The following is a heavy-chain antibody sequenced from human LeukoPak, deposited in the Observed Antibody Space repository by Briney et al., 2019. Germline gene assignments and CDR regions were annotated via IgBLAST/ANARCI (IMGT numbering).Heavy chain of an antibody. CDR2: INHSGST. Sequence: SETLSLTCAVYGGSFSGYYWSWIRQPPGKGLEWIGEINHSGSTNYNPSLKSRVTISVDTSKNQFSLKLSSVTAADTAVYYCARPHSYGPAGMDVWGQGTTVTVSS. V-gene: IGHV4-34*01. D-gene: IGHD5-18*01. CDR1: GGSFSGYY. CDR3: ARPHSYGPAGMDV. J-gene: IGHJ6*02.